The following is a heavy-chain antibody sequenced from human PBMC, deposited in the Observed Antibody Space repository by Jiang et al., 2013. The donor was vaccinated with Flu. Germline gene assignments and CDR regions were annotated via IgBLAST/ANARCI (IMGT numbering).Heavy chain of an antibody. CDR1: GGSISSGGYS. CDR3: ASLHDGAAAGTDSMSYYYYYMDV. D-gene: IGHD6-13*01. CDR2: IYHSGST. V-gene: IGHV4-30-2*01. Sequence: SLTCAVSGGSISSGGYSWSWIRQPPGKGLEWIGYIYHSGSTYYNPSLKSRVTISVDRSKNQFSLKLSSVTAADTAVYYCASLHDGAAAGTDSMSYYYYYMDVWGKGTTVTVSS. J-gene: IGHJ6*03.